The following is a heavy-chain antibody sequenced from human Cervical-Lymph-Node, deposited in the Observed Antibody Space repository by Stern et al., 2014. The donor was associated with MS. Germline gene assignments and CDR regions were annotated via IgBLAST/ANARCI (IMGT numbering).Heavy chain of an antibody. D-gene: IGHD6-6*01. Sequence: EVQLVESGVEVKKLGESLKISCQASGYSFISYWIGWVRQMPGKGPEWMAIIYPGDSDSGYSPSFHGQVTISVDKSINTAYLQWSSLKASDTAMYYCVRGGSGQLVGYFQHWGQGTLVTVSS. J-gene: IGHJ1*01. CDR1: GYSFISYW. CDR3: VRGGSGQLVGYFQH. CDR2: IYPGDSDS. V-gene: IGHV5-51*03.